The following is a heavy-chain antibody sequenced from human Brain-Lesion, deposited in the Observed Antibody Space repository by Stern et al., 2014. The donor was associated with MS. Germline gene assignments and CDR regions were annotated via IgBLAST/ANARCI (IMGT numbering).Heavy chain of an antibody. D-gene: IGHD3-3*01. CDR3: ARDQRGITIFGVVTDYYYLGMDV. CDR1: GYIFTGYY. Sequence: VQLVESGAEVKKPGASVKVSCKTSGYIFTGYYIHWVRQAPGQGLEWMAWINPNTGGTKYAQKFQGRVTMSRDTSISTAYVELSSLTSDDTAVYYCARDQRGITIFGVVTDYYYLGMDVWGQGTTVTFSS. CDR2: INPNTGGT. J-gene: IGHJ6*02. V-gene: IGHV1-2*02.